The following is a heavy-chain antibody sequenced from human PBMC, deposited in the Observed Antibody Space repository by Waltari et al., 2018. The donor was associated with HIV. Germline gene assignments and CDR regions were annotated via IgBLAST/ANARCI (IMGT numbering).Heavy chain of an antibody. V-gene: IGHV4-61*02. J-gene: IGHJ5*02. CDR2: VYTSGTT. Sequence: QVQLQESGPGLVNPSQTLSHTCSVPGGSISTGSYSWSWIRQPDGKGLEWIGHVYTSGTTNYNPSLKSRVTRSVDTSKNQISLKMRSVTAADTAVYYCARVSLAGWFDPWGQGTLVTVSS. CDR1: GGSISTGSYS. CDR3: ARVSLAGWFDP. D-gene: IGHD6-19*01.